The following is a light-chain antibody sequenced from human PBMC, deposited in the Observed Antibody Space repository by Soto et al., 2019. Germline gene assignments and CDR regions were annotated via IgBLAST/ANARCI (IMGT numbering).Light chain of an antibody. CDR2: GAS. CDR3: QQYNNWPPWT. V-gene: IGKV3-15*01. Sequence: EIVLTQSPCTLSLYPGERATLSCRASQSVSSNLAWYQQKPGQAPRLLIYGASTRATGIPARFSGSGSGTEFTLTISSLQSEDFAVYYCQQYNNWPPWTFGQGTKVDTK. CDR1: QSVSSN. J-gene: IGKJ1*01.